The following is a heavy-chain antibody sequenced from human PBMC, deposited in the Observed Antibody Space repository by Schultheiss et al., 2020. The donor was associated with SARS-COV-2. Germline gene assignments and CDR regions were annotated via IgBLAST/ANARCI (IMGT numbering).Heavy chain of an antibody. CDR1: GGSFSGYY. V-gene: IGHV4-59*08. CDR2: IYYSGST. Sequence: GSLRLSCAVYGGSFSGYYWSWIRQPPGKGLEWIGYIYYSGSTNYNPSLKSRVTISVDTSKNQFSLKLSSVTAADTAVYYCARHVLVAPCFDYWGQGTLVTVSS. D-gene: IGHD2-8*01. J-gene: IGHJ4*02. CDR3: ARHVLVAPCFDY.